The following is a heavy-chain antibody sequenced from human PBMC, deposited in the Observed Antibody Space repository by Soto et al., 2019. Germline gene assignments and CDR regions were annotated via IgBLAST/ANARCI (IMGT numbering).Heavy chain of an antibody. D-gene: IGHD4-17*01. J-gene: IGHJ4*02. CDR3: ATTVTTVDY. V-gene: IGHV3-48*03. CDR1: GFSFSGYG. Sequence: LKISCAASGFSFSGYGMNWVRQAPGKGLEWISYISSSGSLIYYADSLKGRFTISRDNAKNSLYLQMNSLRAEDTAVYYCATTVTTVDYWGQGPLVTVSS. CDR2: ISSSGSLI.